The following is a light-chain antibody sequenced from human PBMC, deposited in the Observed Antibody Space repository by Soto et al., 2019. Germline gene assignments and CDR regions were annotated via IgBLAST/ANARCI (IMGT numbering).Light chain of an antibody. CDR2: AAS. V-gene: IGKV1-17*01. CDR3: QQYNSYPRT. J-gene: IGKJ1*01. Sequence: DIQMTQSPSSLSASVGDSVTISCRASQGIGNDLGWYQQKPGKAPKRLSYAASSLQSGVPPRFSGSGSGTEFTLTIISLQPEDFASYYCQQYNSYPRTFGQGTKVEIK. CDR1: QGIGND.